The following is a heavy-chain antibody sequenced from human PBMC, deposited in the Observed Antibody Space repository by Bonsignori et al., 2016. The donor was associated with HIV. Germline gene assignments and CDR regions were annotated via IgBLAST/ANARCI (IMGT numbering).Heavy chain of an antibody. CDR3: AIVKIGYFFDY. Sequence: QVQMIQSGAEVKKPGASIKVSCKISGHTLTEVFIQWVRQTPGNGLEWMGGLDPEIGETLYARKFQGRVTMTEDTSTDTAYMELRSLKSEDTAIYYCAIVKIGYFFDYWGQGTLITVSS. CDR2: LDPEIGET. V-gene: IGHV1-24*01. J-gene: IGHJ4*02. CDR1: GHTLTEVF. D-gene: IGHD2/OR15-2a*01.